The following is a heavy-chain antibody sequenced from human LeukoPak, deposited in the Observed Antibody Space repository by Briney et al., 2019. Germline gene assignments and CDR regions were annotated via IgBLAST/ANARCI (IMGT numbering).Heavy chain of an antibody. D-gene: IGHD4-11*01. CDR2: TYYRSKWYN. V-gene: IGHV6-1*01. J-gene: IGHJ4*02. CDR3: ARIRGGDYSYFDY. CDR1: GDTVSSNSAT. Sequence: SQTLSLTCAISGDTVSSNSATWNWIRQSPSRGLEWLGRTYYRSKWYNTYAVSVKGRITIDPDTSKNQFSLQLNSVTPEDTAVYYCARIRGGDYSYFDYWGQGTLVTVSS.